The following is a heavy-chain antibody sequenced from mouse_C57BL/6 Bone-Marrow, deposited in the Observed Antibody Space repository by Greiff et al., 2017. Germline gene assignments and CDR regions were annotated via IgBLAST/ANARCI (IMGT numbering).Heavy chain of an antibody. CDR3: TSEGYGNYEWYFDV. J-gene: IGHJ1*03. V-gene: IGHV1-52*01. D-gene: IGHD2-1*01. CDR2: IDPSDSET. CDR1: GYTFTSYW. Sequence: QVQLQQPGAELVRPGSSVKLSCKASGYTFTSYWMHWVKQRPIQGLEWIGNIDPSDSETHYNQKFKDKATLTVDKSSSTAYMQLSSLTSEDSAVYNCTSEGYGNYEWYFDVWGTGTTVTVSS.